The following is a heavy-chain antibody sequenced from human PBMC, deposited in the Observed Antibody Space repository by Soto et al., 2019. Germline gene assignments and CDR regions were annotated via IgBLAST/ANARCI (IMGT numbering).Heavy chain of an antibody. J-gene: IGHJ6*02. CDR2: ISFDGSNE. D-gene: IGHD1-20*01. V-gene: IGHV3-30*18. CDR3: VKSPNWNDGYYYYGMDV. CDR1: GFTFSSYG. Sequence: GGSLRLSCAASGFTFSSYGMHWVRQAPGKGLEWVAVISFDGSNEYYADSVKGRFTISRDNSKNTLYLQMNSLRPEDTAVYYCVKSPNWNDGYYYYGMDVWGQGTTVTVSS.